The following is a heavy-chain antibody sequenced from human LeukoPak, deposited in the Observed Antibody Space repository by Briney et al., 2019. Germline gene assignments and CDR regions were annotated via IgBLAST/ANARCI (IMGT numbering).Heavy chain of an antibody. Sequence: GGSLRLSCAASGFTFSSYGMHWVRQPPDKGLEWVAIVSFDGSNKYYADSVKGRFSISRDNSKNTLYLQMNSLRAEDTSMYYCAKIRSVGTGDAFDIWGQGTMVTVSS. CDR3: AKIRSVGTGDAFDI. V-gene: IGHV3-30*18. D-gene: IGHD1-1*01. CDR1: GFTFSSYG. CDR2: VSFDGSNK. J-gene: IGHJ3*02.